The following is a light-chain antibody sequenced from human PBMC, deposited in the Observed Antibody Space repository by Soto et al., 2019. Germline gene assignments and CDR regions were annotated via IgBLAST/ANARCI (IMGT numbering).Light chain of an antibody. CDR2: GAS. V-gene: IGKV3-20*01. J-gene: IGKJ1*01. CDR1: QSINTY. Sequence: ENVLTQSPATLSLSRWEGASLSCRASQSINTYLAWYQQKPGQAPRLLIYGASNRATGIPDRFSGSGSGTDFTLTISRLETEDFAVYYCQQYGSSGTFGQGTKVDI. CDR3: QQYGSSGT.